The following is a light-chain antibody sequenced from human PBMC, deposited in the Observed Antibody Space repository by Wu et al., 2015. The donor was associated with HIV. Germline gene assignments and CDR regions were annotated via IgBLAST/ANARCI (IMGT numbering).Light chain of an antibody. V-gene: IGKV1-5*03. J-gene: IGKJ1*01. CDR2: RTS. CDR1: QSITTS. Sequence: DIQLTQSPSFLSASVGDRVTITCRASQSITTSLAWYQQKPGKAPKLLMYRTSTLDSGVPSRFSGSGSETEFTLTITSLQPDDFATYYCQQYITRWTFGQGTRVEMK. CDR3: QQYITRWT.